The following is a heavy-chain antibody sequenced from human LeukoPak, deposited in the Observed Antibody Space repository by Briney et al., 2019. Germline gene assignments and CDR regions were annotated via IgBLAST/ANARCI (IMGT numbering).Heavy chain of an antibody. CDR2: ISAYNGNT. J-gene: IGHJ4*02. D-gene: IGHD5-12*01. CDR1: GYTFTNYG. CDR3: ASGFLGGYDSNFDY. V-gene: IGHV1-18*01. Sequence: EASVKVSCKASGYTFTNYGISWVRQAPGQGLEWMGWISAYNGNTNYAQELQGRVTMTTDTSTSTAYMELRSLRSDDTAVYYCASGFLGGYDSNFDYWGQGTLVTVSS.